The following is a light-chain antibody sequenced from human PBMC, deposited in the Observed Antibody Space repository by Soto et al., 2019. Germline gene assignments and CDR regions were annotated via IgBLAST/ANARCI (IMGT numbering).Light chain of an antibody. J-gene: IGKJ2*01. CDR2: DAS. Sequence: DIQMTQSPSSLSASVGDRVTITCRASQSISHYLAWYQQKPGKAPKLLIYDASTLEGGIPSRFSGSGSGTKFTLIISSLQPDDFATYYCQQYKSDSTFGQGTKLGIK. CDR1: QSISHY. V-gene: IGKV1-5*01. CDR3: QQYKSDST.